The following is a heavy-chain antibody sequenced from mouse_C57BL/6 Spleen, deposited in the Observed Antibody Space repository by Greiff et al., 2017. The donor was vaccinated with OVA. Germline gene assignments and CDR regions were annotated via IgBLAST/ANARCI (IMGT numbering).Heavy chain of an antibody. V-gene: IGHV5-16*01. D-gene: IGHD2-3*01. CDR1: GFTFSDYY. J-gene: IGHJ1*03. Sequence: EVKLMESEGGLVQPGSSMKLSCTASGFTFSDYYMAWVRQVPEKGLEWVANINYDGSSTYYLDSLKSRFIISRDNAKNILYLQMSSLKSEDTATYYCAREGDGPWYFDVWGTGTTVTVSS. CDR2: INYDGSST. CDR3: AREGDGPWYFDV.